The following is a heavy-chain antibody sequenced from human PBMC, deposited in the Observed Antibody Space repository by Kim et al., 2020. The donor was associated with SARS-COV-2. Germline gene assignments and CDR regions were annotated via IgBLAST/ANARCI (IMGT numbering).Heavy chain of an antibody. CDR2: ISSDGSIT. J-gene: IGHJ6*02. V-gene: IGHV3-74*01. CDR1: RFTFNNYW. CDR3: ARGIFRDGFDV. Sequence: GGSLRLSCAVSRFTFNNYWINWVRHAPGKGLVWVSRISSDGSITNYADSVKGRFTMSRDNAENTVYLQMNSLSAEDTAVYFCARGIFRDGFDVWGQGTTVSVSS. D-gene: IGHD2-15*01.